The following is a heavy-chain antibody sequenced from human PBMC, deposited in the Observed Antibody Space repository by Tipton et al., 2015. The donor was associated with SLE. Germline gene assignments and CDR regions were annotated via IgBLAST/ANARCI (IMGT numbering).Heavy chain of an antibody. CDR2: ISSVSNTI. D-gene: IGHD6-19*01. Sequence: SLRLSCEASGFLLGSYSLNWVRQAPGKGLEWISYISSVSNTIYYADAVKGRFTISRDNAKNSLYLQMDSLRVEDTAMYYCARGPFQRWPPGAYWGQGTLVTVSS. V-gene: IGHV3-48*04. CDR1: GFLLGSYS. J-gene: IGHJ4*02. CDR3: ARGPFQRWPPGAY.